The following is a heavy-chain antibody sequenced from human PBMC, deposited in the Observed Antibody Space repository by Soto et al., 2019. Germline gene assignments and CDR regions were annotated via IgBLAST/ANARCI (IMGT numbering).Heavy chain of an antibody. J-gene: IGHJ4*02. CDR2: ISYDGSNK. V-gene: IGHV3-30*18. D-gene: IGHD2-8*01. Sequence: GGSLRLSCAASGFTFSSYGMHWVRQAPGKGLEWVAVISYDGSNKYYADSVKGRFTISRDNSKNTLYLQMNSLRAEDTAVYYCAKDFNRRCFDYWGKGTLVTVSS. CDR3: AKDFNRRCFDY. CDR1: GFTFSSYG.